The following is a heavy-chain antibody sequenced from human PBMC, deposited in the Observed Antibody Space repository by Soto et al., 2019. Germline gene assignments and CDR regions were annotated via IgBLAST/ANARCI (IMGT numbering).Heavy chain of an antibody. CDR1: VYTLSNYY. CDR3: ARYDYNGYCFDY. V-gene: IGHV1-46*01. J-gene: IGHJ4*02. CDR2: INPSGGST. Sequence: ASVKVSCKASVYTLSNYYMQWVRQAPGQGHEWMGIINPSGGSTTYAQKFQGRVTMTRDTSTSTVYMELSSLRSEDTAVYYCARYDYNGYCFDYWGQGTLVTVSS. D-gene: IGHD4-4*01.